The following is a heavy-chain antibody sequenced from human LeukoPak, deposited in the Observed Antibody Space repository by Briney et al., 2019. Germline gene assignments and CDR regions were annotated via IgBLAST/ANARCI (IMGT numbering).Heavy chain of an antibody. J-gene: IGHJ4*02. CDR2: ISGSGGST. D-gene: IGHD3-10*01. Sequence: GGSLRLSCAASGLTFSSYAMSWVRQAPGKGLEWVSAISGSGGSTYYADSVKGRFTISRDNSKNTLYLQMNSLRAEDTAVYYCAAIGAYPVDYWGQGTLVTVSS. V-gene: IGHV3-23*01. CDR3: AAIGAYPVDY. CDR1: GLTFSSYA.